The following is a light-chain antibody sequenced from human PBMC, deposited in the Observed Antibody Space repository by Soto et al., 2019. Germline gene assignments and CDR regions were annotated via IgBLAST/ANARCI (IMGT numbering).Light chain of an antibody. CDR3: EAWDDNLIGVL. J-gene: IGLJ2*01. V-gene: IGLV1-44*01. CDR1: SSNIGSNI. CDR2: RTN. Sequence: QAVVTQPPSASGTPGQRVSITCSGSSSNIGSNIVNWYQQLPGRAPKLLIYRTNQRPSGVPDRFSASKSGTSASLAISGLQSEDEADYYCEAWDDNLIGVLFGGGTKLTVL.